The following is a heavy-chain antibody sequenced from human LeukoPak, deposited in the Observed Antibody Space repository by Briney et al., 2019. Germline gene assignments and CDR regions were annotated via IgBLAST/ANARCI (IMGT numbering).Heavy chain of an antibody. J-gene: IGHJ4*02. CDR2: ISYDGSNK. V-gene: IGHV3-30*03. CDR1: GFTFSSYG. Sequence: GGSLRLSCAASGFTFSSYGMHWVRQAPGKGLEWAAVISYDGSNKYYADSVKGRFTISRDNSKNTLYLQMNSLRAEDTAVYYCARGWGDGYNSPFDYWGQGTLVTVSS. D-gene: IGHD5-24*01. CDR3: ARGWGDGYNSPFDY.